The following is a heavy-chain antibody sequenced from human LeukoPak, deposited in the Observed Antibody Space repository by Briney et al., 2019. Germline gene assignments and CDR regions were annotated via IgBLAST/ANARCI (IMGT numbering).Heavy chain of an antibody. CDR3: ARGWYYDSSGYSDAFDI. D-gene: IGHD3-22*01. Sequence: SETLSLTCAVSGGSISSNNWWSWIRQPPGKGLEWIGEINHSGSTNYNPSLKSRVTISVDTSKNQFSLKLSSVTAADTAVYYCARGWYYDSSGYSDAFDIWGQGTLVTVSS. CDR1: GGSISSNNW. J-gene: IGHJ3*02. V-gene: IGHV4-4*02. CDR2: INHSGST.